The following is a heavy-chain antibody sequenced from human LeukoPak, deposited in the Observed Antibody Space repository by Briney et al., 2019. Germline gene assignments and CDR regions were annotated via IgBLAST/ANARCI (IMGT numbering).Heavy chain of an antibody. J-gene: IGHJ2*01. V-gene: IGHV4-30-4*08. Sequence: SQTLSLTCTVSGGSISSGGYYWGWIRQPPGKGLEWIGYIYYSGSTYYNPSLKSRVTISVDTSKNQFSLKLSSVTAADTAVYYCARDGTRHPKYFDLWGRGTLVTVSS. D-gene: IGHD2-8*01. CDR3: ARDGTRHPKYFDL. CDR2: IYYSGST. CDR1: GGSISSGGYY.